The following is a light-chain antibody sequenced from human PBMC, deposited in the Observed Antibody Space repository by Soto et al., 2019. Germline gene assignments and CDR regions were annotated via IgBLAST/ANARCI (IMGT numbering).Light chain of an antibody. CDR2: AAS. Sequence: EIVLTQSPGSLSLSPGERATLSCRASQSVTNSYLAWYQQNPGQVPRLLISAASTRATGIPDMFSGSGSGTDFTLTISRLEPEDVAVYYCQQYGGSPPLTFGQGTRLEIK. J-gene: IGKJ5*01. V-gene: IGKV3-20*01. CDR3: QQYGGSPPLT. CDR1: QSVTNSY.